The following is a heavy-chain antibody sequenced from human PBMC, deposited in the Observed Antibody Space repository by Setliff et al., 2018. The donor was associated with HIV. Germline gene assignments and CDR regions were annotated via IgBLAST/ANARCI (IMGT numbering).Heavy chain of an antibody. CDR2: INPSGGST. CDR1: GYTFSSYY. V-gene: IGHV1-46*01. J-gene: IGHJ6*02. D-gene: IGHD3-10*01. CDR3: ARGSDSGSYSYYYGMDV. Sequence: ASVKVSCKASGYTFSSYYMHWVRQAPGQGLEWMGIINPSGGSTAYPQKFQGRVTMTRDTSTSTAYMEPNSLRSEDTAVYYCARGSDSGSYSYYYGMDVWGQGTTVTVSS.